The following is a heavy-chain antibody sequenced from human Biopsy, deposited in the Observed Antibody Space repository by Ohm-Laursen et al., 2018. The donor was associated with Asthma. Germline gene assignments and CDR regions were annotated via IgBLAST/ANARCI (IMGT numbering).Heavy chain of an antibody. CDR3: ARGDSSNWSHYYFDY. V-gene: IGHV3-53*01. CDR1: GFAVSRDY. D-gene: IGHD3-22*01. CDR2: IYSGGTS. Sequence: SLRLSCAAPGFAVSRDYMFWVRQAPGKGLEWVSVIYSGGTSHTADSVRGRFTISRDYSKNTLYLQMHSLRAEDMAVYYCARGDSSNWSHYYFDYWGQGTLVTVSS. J-gene: IGHJ4*02.